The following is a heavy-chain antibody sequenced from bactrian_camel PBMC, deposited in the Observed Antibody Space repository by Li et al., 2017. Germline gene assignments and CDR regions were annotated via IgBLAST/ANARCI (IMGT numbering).Heavy chain of an antibody. D-gene: IGHD3*01. CDR1: RFTFGDSS. CDR2: LSSERNL. J-gene: IGHJ6*01. V-gene: IGHV3S55*01. CDR3: AAEFCDIPQMTALQALGEAETRGFGY. Sequence: VQLVESGGGSVQAGESLRLSCRSSRFTFGDSSLGWFRQVPGDECELVASLSSERNLYYADSVKGRFMLARDNAANTLYLQMNNLKPEDTAMYYCAAEFCDIPQMTALQALGEAETRGFGYRGQGTQVTVS.